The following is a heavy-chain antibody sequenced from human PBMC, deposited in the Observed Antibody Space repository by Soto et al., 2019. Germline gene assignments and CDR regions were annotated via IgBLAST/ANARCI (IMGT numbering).Heavy chain of an antibody. CDR1: GFTFNSYV. D-gene: IGHD6-13*01. CDR2: ISGSGGST. CDR3: PKNSSATGVFDH. V-gene: IGHV3-23*01. Sequence: VQLLESGGCLVQPGGSLRLSCAASGFTFNSYVISWVRQAPGKGLEWVSGISGSGGSTYYADSVKGRFTISRDNSKNTLYLQMKSLRAYDTALYYCPKNSSATGVFDHWGQGSLVTVSS. J-gene: IGHJ4*02.